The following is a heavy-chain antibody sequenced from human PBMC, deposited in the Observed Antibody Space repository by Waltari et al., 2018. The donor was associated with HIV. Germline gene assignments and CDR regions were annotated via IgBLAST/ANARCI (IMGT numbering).Heavy chain of an antibody. Sequence: EVRLVESGGGLVQPGGSLRLSCAASGLTFSSYQINWVRQAPGKGLEWVSYISSSGSTIYYADSVKGRFTISRDNAKNSLYLQMNSLRAEDTAVYYCASWWDAFDIWGQGTMVTVSS. J-gene: IGHJ3*02. D-gene: IGHD2-8*02. V-gene: IGHV3-48*03. CDR2: ISSSGSTI. CDR1: GLTFSSYQ. CDR3: ASWWDAFDI.